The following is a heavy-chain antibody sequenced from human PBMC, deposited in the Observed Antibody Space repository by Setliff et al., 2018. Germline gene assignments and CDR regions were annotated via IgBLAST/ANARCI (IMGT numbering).Heavy chain of an antibody. CDR1: GGTFSDYH. V-gene: IGHV4-34*01. CDR3: ARGRNIAARLLDS. CDR2: INHRGGT. Sequence: NPSETLSLTCAAYGGTFSDYHWTWIRQSPEKGLEWIGEINHRGGTNYNPSLKSRVTISIDTSRDQFSLKLISMIAADTAVYYCARGRNIAARLLDSWGQGTLVTVSS. D-gene: IGHD6-6*01. J-gene: IGHJ4*02.